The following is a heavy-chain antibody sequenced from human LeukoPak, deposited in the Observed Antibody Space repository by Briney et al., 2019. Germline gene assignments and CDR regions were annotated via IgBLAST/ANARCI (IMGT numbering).Heavy chain of an antibody. D-gene: IGHD3-22*01. CDR3: ARDSPPDSSGYYLYYFGY. Sequence: ASVKVSCKASGYTFTSYYMHWVRQAPGQGLEWMGIINPSGGSTSYAQKFQGRVTMTRDMSTSTVYMELSSLRSEDTAVYYCARDSPPDSSGYYLYYFGYWGQGTLVTVSS. CDR1: GYTFTSYY. J-gene: IGHJ4*02. V-gene: IGHV1-46*01. CDR2: INPSGGST.